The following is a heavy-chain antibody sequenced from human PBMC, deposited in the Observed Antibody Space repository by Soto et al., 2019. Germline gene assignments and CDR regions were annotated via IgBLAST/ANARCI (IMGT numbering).Heavy chain of an antibody. CDR1: GFTVSSNY. CDR2: IYSGGST. CDR3: ARENAPPYFDY. Sequence: GGSLRLSCAASGFTVSSNYMSWVRQAPGKGLEWVSVIYSGGSTYYADSVKGRFTISRDNSKNTVYLQMNSLRAEDTAVYYCARENAPPYFDYWGQGTLVTVSS. J-gene: IGHJ4*02. V-gene: IGHV3-53*01. D-gene: IGHD2-2*01.